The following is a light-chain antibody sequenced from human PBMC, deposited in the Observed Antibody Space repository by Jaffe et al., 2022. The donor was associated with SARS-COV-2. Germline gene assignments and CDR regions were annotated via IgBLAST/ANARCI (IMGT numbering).Light chain of an antibody. J-gene: IGLJ3*02. CDR3: ATWDDSLNGWV. CDR2: AND. Sequence: QSVLTQPPSASGTPGQRVTVSCSGSSSNIGSNAVSWYQQLPGTAPKLLIYANDQRPSGVPDRFSGSKSATSASLAISGLQSEDEADYYCATWDDSLNGWVFGGGTKVTVL. V-gene: IGLV1-44*01. CDR1: SSNIGSNA.